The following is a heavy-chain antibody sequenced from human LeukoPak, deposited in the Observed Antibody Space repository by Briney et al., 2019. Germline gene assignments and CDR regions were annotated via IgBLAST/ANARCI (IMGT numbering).Heavy chain of an antibody. CDR2: ISTSSSYI. V-gene: IGHV3-21*01. J-gene: IGHJ6*03. D-gene: IGHD3-22*01. CDR3: ARTSKLNYYDSSGYYYYYYYYYMDV. Sequence: GGSLRLSCAASGFTFSRYYMSWVRQAPGKGLEWVSSISTSSSYIYYADSVKGRFTISRDNAKNSLYLQMNSLRAEDTAVYYCARTSKLNYYDSSGYYYYYYYYYMDVWGKGTTVTISS. CDR1: GFTFSRYY.